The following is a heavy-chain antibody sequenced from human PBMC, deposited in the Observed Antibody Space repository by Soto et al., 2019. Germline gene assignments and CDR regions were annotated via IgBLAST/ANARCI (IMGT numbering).Heavy chain of an antibody. V-gene: IGHV4-31*03. CDR3: VRGGSCTNGVCSVFGY. CDR1: GGSVSSVGYY. CDR2: ITYSGNT. Sequence: SETLSLTCTVSGGSVSSVGYYWSWIRQHPGKGLEWIGYITYSGNTYYNPSLESRVTMSADTSKNQFSPKLSSVTAADTAVYFCVRGGSCTNGVCSVFGYWGQGTLVTVSS. J-gene: IGHJ4*02. D-gene: IGHD2-8*01.